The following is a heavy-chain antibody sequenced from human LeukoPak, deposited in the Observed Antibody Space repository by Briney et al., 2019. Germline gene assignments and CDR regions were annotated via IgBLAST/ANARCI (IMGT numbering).Heavy chain of an antibody. CDR2: ISGSGGST. CDR1: GFTVSSNY. D-gene: IGHD2-2*01. V-gene: IGHV3-23*01. CDR3: AKSGYCSSTSCYFAYFDY. Sequence: GGSLRLSCAASGFTVSSNYMSWVRQAPGKGLEWVSAISGSGGSTYYADSVKGRFTISRDNSKNTLYLQMNSLRAEDTAVYYCAKSGYCSSTSCYFAYFDYWGQGTLVTVSS. J-gene: IGHJ4*02.